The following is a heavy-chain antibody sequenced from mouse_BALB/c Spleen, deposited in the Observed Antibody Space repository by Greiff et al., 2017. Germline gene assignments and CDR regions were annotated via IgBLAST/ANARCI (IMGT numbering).Heavy chain of an antibody. CDR2: ISSGGSYT. J-gene: IGHJ4*01. Sequence: EVHLVESGGGLVKPGGSLKLSCAASGFTFSSYAMSWVRQSPEKRLEWVAEISSGGSYTYYPDTVTGRFTISRDNAKNTLYLEMSSLRSEDTAMYYCARDNAMDYWGQGTSVTVSA. CDR3: ARDNAMDY. V-gene: IGHV5-9-4*01. CDR1: GFTFSSYA.